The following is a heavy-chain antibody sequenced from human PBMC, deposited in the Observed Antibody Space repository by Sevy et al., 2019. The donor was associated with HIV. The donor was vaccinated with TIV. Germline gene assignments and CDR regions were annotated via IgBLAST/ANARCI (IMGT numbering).Heavy chain of an antibody. D-gene: IGHD5-18*01. V-gene: IGHV3-23*01. J-gene: IGHJ2*01. Sequence: GGSLRLSCAASGFTFSSYAMSWVRQAPGKGLEWVSAISGSGGSTYYADSVKGRFTIPRDNSKNTLYLQMNSLRAEDTAVYYCAKGGGYSYGFNWYFDLWGRGTLVTVSS. CDR2: ISGSGGST. CDR1: GFTFSSYA. CDR3: AKGGGYSYGFNWYFDL.